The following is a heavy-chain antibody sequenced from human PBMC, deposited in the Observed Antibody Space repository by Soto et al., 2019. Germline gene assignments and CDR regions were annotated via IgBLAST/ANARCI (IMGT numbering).Heavy chain of an antibody. Sequence: EVQLVESGGGLVKPGGSLRLSCAASGFTFSNAWMNWVRQAPGKGLEWVGRIKSKTDGGTTDYAAPVKGRFTISRDDSKNTLYLQMNSLKTEDTAVYYCTTDGYLTYGSGSYFYYYYYYGMDVWGQGTTVTVSS. CDR2: IKSKTDGGTT. CDR3: TTDGYLTYGSGSYFYYYYYYGMDV. V-gene: IGHV3-15*07. CDR1: GFTFSNAW. J-gene: IGHJ6*02. D-gene: IGHD3-10*01.